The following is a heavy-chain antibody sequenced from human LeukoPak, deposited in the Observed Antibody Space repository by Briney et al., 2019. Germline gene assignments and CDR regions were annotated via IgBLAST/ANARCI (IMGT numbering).Heavy chain of an antibody. CDR1: GFTFSNYW. V-gene: IGHV3-74*01. Sequence: PGWSLRLSCAASGFTFSNYWMHWVRQAPGKGLVWVSRINSDGIRTGYADSVKGRFTVSRDNAMKTLYLQMNSLRAEDRAVYYCARDVGNFDYWGQGTLVTVSS. J-gene: IGHJ4*02. CDR2: INSDGIRT. CDR3: ARDVGNFDY.